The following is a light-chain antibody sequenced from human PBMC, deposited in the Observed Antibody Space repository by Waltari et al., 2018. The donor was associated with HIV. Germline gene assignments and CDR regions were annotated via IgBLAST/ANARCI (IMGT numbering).Light chain of an antibody. J-gene: IGKJ4*01. Sequence: DIQMTQCPSSLSPSVRDKVTITCQASDNIRTFLNWYHQKSGQAPKLLIYGSSNLQRGVSPRFSGGGSGTQFTFTINSLQPEDVGTYYCQHLDSLGALSFGGGTKVDI. CDR2: GSS. V-gene: IGKV1-33*01. CDR3: QHLDSLGALS. CDR1: DNIRTF.